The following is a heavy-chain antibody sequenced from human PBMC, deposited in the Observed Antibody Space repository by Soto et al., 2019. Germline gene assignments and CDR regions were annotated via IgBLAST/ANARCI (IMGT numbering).Heavy chain of an antibody. CDR2: IYSGGSA. V-gene: IGHV3-NL1*01. CDR3: ARGPYSSSWYTVIYFDY. Sequence: PGGSLRLSCAASGFTFSSYGMHWVRQAPGKGLEWVAVIYSGGSAYYADSVKGRFTISRDNSKNTLYLQMNSLRAEDTAVYYCARGPYSSSWYTVIYFDYWGQGTLVTVSS. CDR1: GFTFSSYG. J-gene: IGHJ4*02. D-gene: IGHD6-13*01.